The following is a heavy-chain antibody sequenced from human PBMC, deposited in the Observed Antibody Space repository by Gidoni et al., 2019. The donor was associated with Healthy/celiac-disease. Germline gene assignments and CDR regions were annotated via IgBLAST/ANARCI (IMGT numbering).Heavy chain of an antibody. CDR1: GGSISSSSYY. V-gene: IGHV4-39*01. CDR3: ARPVAGNVDDAFDI. J-gene: IGHJ3*02. CDR2: IYYSGST. Sequence: QLQLQESGPGLVKPSETLSLTCTVSGGSISSSSYYWGWIRQPPGKGLEWIGSIYYSGSTYYNPSLKSRVTISVDTSKNQFSLKLSSVTAADTAVYYCARPVAGNVDDAFDIWGQGTMVTVSS. D-gene: IGHD6-19*01.